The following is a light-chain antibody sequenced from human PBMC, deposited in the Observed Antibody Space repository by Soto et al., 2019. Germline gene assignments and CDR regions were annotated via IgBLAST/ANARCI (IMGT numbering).Light chain of an antibody. V-gene: IGKV1-27*01. J-gene: IGKJ4*01. Sequence: DIQMTQSPSSLSASVGDRVTVTCRASQGTSTYLAWYQQKPGKVPKLLIYGASTLQSGVPSRFSGSGSGTDFSLTISSLQPEDVATYYCQHYNSALPTFGGGTKVEIK. CDR3: QHYNSALPT. CDR1: QGTSTY. CDR2: GAS.